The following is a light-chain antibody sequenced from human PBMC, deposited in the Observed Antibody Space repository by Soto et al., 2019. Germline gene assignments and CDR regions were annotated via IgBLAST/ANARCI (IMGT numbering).Light chain of an antibody. CDR2: AAS. Sequence: AIQLTQSPPSLSASVGDRVTITCRASQGISSYLAWYQQKPGKAPKLLTYAASTLQSGVPSRFSGSGSGTDFTLTISCLQSEDFATYYCQQYYSYPRTFGQGTKVDIK. J-gene: IGKJ1*01. V-gene: IGKV1-8*01. CDR1: QGISSY. CDR3: QQYYSYPRT.